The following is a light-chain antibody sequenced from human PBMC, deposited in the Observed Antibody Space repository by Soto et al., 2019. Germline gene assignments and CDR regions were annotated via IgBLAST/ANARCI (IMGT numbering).Light chain of an antibody. J-gene: IGKJ1*01. Sequence: QLTQSPSTLSASVGDRVTITCRASQSISSKLAWYQQKPGKAPKPLMYKASSLKSGVPSRFSGSGSGTDFTLTISSLQPDDFATYYCQHYNSYSEAFGQGTKVDNK. CDR3: QHYNSYSEA. V-gene: IGKV1-5*03. CDR2: KAS. CDR1: QSISSK.